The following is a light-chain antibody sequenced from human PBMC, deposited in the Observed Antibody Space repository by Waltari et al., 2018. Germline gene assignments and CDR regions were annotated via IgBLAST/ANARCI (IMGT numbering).Light chain of an antibody. V-gene: IGKV2-30*01. J-gene: IGKJ4*01. Sequence: DVVLTQSPLFLAVTPGQSVSISCQSSQSLLYSDGNTFLTWFHQRPGQSPRRLIYDITSRASGVPARFSGSGSGTNFTLNIAGVEADDAGVYFCVQGTHWVTFGGGT. CDR1: QSLLYSDGNTF. CDR3: VQGTHWVT. CDR2: DIT.